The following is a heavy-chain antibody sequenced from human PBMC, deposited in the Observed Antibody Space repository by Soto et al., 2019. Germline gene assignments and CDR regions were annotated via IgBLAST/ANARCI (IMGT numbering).Heavy chain of an antibody. D-gene: IGHD6-13*01. CDR1: GGSISSFY. V-gene: IGHV4-59*01. CDR2: IYYSGST. J-gene: IGHJ4*02. Sequence: SETLSLTCTVSGGSISSFYWSWIRQPPGKGLEWIGYIYYSGSTNYNPSLKSRVTISVDTSKNQFSLKLSSVTAADTAVYYCARGRKQQLVVSSGWYYFDYWGQGTLVTVSS. CDR3: ARGRKQQLVVSSGWYYFDY.